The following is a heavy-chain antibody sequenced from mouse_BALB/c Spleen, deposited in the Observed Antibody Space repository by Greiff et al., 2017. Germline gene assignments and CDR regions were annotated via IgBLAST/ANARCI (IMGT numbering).Heavy chain of an antibody. CDR3: ARDYYGSPPDY. CDR1: GFNIKDTY. Sequence: EVQLQQSGAELVKPGASVKLSCTASGFNIKDTYMHWVKQRPEQGLEWIGRIDPANGNTKYDPKFQGKATITADTSSNTAYLQLSSLTAEDTAVYYCARDYYGSPPDYWGQGTTLTVSS. J-gene: IGHJ2*01. CDR2: IDPANGNT. V-gene: IGHV14-3*02. D-gene: IGHD1-1*01.